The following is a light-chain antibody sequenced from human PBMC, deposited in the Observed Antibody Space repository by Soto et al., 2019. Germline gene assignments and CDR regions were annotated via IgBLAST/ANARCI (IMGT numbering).Light chain of an antibody. CDR2: LAS. V-gene: IGKV2-28*01. CDR1: QSLLYSDGDNY. Sequence: EIVMTQSPLSLGFTPGKPSSICCGAGQSLLYSDGDNYLDWYLQKPGPSPQLLIYLASNRASGVPARFSGSGSGTYFTLKISRVEAEDVGLYYCMQALQTPNTFGQGTRLEIK. CDR3: MQALQTPNT. J-gene: IGKJ5*01.